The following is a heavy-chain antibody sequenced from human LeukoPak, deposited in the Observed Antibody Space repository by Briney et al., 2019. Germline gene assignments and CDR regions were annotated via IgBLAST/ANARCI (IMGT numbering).Heavy chain of an antibody. Sequence: PGGPLRLSCEASGFIFSNFWMSWVRQAPGKGLEWVANIRGGGSEVYYVDYVTGRFTISRDKDQNSLHMQMNSLRVEDTAVYYCARVLYFRENSYAGPFDQWGQGTQVTVSS. CDR1: GFIFSNFW. D-gene: IGHD5-18*01. V-gene: IGHV3-7*01. CDR2: IRGGGSEV. J-gene: IGHJ4*02. CDR3: ARVLYFRENSYAGPFDQ.